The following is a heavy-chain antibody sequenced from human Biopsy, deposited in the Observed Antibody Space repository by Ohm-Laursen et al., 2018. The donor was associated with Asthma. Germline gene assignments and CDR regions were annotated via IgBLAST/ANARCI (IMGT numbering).Heavy chain of an antibody. CDR3: ARGGYYGDRRHHNGLDV. D-gene: IGHD4-17*01. CDR2: VIPIYRTT. Sequence: GSSVKVSCKAHGDILSSFGIKWVRKAPGQGLEWMGGVIPIYRTTNTAQKFQGRVTITADESTRTADMELTSLRKEDTAVHYCARGGYYGDRRHHNGLDVWGQGTTVTVSS. V-gene: IGHV1-69*01. CDR1: GDILSSFG. J-gene: IGHJ6*02.